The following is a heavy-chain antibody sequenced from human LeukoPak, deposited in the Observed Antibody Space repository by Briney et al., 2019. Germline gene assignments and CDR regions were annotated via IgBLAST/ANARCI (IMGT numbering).Heavy chain of an antibody. CDR3: AKDRRYYYDSSGSYYFDY. Sequence: GGSLRLSCAASGFTFSSYAMNWVRQAPGKGLEWVSIISGSGGSTHYADSVKGRFTISRDNSKNTLYLQMNSLRAEDTAVYYCAKDRRYYYDSSGSYYFDYWGQGTLVTVSS. J-gene: IGHJ4*02. V-gene: IGHV3-23*01. CDR2: ISGSGGST. CDR1: GFTFSSYA. D-gene: IGHD3-22*01.